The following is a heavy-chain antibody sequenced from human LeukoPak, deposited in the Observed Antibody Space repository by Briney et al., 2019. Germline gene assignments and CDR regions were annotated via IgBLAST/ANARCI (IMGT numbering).Heavy chain of an antibody. V-gene: IGHV4-61*02. CDR1: GASISSGSYY. CDR3: ARVPRRITNFGVPYDAFDI. J-gene: IGHJ3*02. CDR2: ISTSGTT. D-gene: IGHD3-3*01. Sequence: SSETLSLTCTVSGASISSGSYYWTWIRQPAGKGLEWIGRISTSGTTNYNPSLKSRVTISVGTSKNHFSLKLSSVTAADTAVYYCARVPRRITNFGVPYDAFDIWGQGTMVTVSS.